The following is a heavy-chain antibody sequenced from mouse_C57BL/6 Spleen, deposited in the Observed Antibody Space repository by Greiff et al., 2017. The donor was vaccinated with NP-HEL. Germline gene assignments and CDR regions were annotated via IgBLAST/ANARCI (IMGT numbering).Heavy chain of an antibody. CDR2: IHPNSGST. D-gene: IGHD1-1*01. Sequence: QVQLQQPGAELVKPGASVKLSCKASGYTFTSYWMHWVKQRPGQGLEWIGMIHPNSGSTNYNEKFKSKATLTVDKSSSTAYMQLSSLTSEDSAVYYFARLSMPYYGSSYNEYYFDYWGQGTTLTVSS. CDR3: ARLSMPYYGSSYNEYYFDY. CDR1: GYTFTSYW. V-gene: IGHV1-64*01. J-gene: IGHJ2*01.